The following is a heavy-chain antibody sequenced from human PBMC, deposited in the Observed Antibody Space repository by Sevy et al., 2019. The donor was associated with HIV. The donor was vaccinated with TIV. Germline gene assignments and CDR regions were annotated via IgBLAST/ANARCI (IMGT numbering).Heavy chain of an antibody. D-gene: IGHD1-26*01. CDR2: IYYNGHI. CDR3: AGENAWGRGYS. CDR1: GGSITSLY. Sequence: SETLSLTCTVSGGSITSLYWNWIRQPPGKGLEWITNIYYNGHINYNPSLKSRVTLSLDTSKNQFSLRLSSVTTADTAMYYCAGENAWGRGYSWGQGTLVTVSS. J-gene: IGHJ4*02. V-gene: IGHV4-59*08.